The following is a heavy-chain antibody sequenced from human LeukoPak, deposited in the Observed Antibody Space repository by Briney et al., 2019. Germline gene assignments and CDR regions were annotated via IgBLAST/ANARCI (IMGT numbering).Heavy chain of an antibody. CDR1: GFTFSSYE. V-gene: IGHV3-48*03. CDR2: ISSSGSTK. Sequence: GGSLRLSCAASGFTFSSYEMNWVRQAPGKGLEWVSYISSSGSTKYYADSVKGRFTISRDNAKNSLYLQMNSLRAEDTAVYYCARQGPYYDFWSGSWYYYYYGMDVWGQGTTVTVSS. J-gene: IGHJ6*02. CDR3: ARQGPYYDFWSGSWYYYYYGMDV. D-gene: IGHD3-3*01.